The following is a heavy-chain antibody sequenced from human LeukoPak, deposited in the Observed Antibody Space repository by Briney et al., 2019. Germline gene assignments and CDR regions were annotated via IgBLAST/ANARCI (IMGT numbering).Heavy chain of an antibody. CDR2: INHSGST. J-gene: IGHJ4*02. V-gene: IGHV4-34*01. Sequence: PSETLSLTCAVYVGSFSGYYWSWIRQPPGKGLEWIGEINHSGSTNYNPSLKSRVTISVDTSKNQFSLKLSSVTAADTAVYYCARAPQGRGYNFDYWGQGTLVTVSS. D-gene: IGHD5-12*01. CDR1: VGSFSGYY. CDR3: ARAPQGRGYNFDY.